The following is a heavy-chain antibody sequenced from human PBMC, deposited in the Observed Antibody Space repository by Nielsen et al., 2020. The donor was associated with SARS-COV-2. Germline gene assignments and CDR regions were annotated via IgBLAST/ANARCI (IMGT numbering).Heavy chain of an antibody. D-gene: IGHD3-9*01. CDR3: ARDGDYDILTGYLDY. J-gene: IGHJ4*02. CDR2: INPSGGST. V-gene: IGHV1-46*01. Sequence: ASVKVSCKASGYTFTSYYMHWVRQAPGQGLEWMGIINPSGGSTNYAQKFQGRVTITADKSTSTAYMELSSLRSEDTAVYYCARDGDYDILTGYLDYWGQGTLVTVSS. CDR1: GYTFTSYY.